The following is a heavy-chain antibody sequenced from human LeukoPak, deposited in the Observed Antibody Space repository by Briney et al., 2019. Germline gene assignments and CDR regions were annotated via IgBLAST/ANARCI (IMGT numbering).Heavy chain of an antibody. CDR3: AKDRAYGSGSYSY. J-gene: IGHJ4*02. D-gene: IGHD3-10*01. CDR1: GYTFTSYG. Sequence: ASVKVSCKASGYTFTSYGISWVRQAPGQGLEWMGWISAYNGNTNYAQKLQGRATMTTDTSTSTAYMELRSLRAEDTAVYYCAKDRAYGSGSYSYWGQGTLVAVSS. CDR2: ISAYNGNT. V-gene: IGHV1-18*01.